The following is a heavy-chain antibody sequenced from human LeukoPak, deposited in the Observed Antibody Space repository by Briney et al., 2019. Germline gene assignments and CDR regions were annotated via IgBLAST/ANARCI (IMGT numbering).Heavy chain of an antibody. V-gene: IGHV3-74*01. D-gene: IGHD6-19*01. CDR1: GFTFSSYW. CDR3: ARGRPYSSGWSDFDY. J-gene: IGHJ4*02. Sequence: GGSLRLSCAASGFTFSSYWMHWVRQAPGKGLVWVSRISSDGSSTSYADSVKGRFTISRDNAKNTLYLQMNSLRAEDTAVYYCARGRPYSSGWSDFDYWGQGTLVTVSS. CDR2: ISSDGSST.